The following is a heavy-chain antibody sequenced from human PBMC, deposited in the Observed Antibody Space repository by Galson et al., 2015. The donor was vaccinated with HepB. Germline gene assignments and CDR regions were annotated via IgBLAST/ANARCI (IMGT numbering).Heavy chain of an antibody. Sequence: SLRLSCAASGVTFSSYGMHWVRQAPGKGLEWVALMSYDGSNKYYADSVKGRFTISRDNSKNTLYLQMNSLRAEDTAVYYCAKTKTTVTLDAFDIWGQGTMVTVSS. V-gene: IGHV3-30*18. CDR2: MSYDGSNK. D-gene: IGHD4-17*01. CDR1: GVTFSSYG. CDR3: AKTKTTVTLDAFDI. J-gene: IGHJ3*02.